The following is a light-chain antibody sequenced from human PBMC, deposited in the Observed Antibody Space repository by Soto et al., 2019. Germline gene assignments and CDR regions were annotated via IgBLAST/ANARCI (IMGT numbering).Light chain of an antibody. Sequence: QSVLTQPPSVSAAPGQKVTISCSGSSSNIGNNYVYWYQQRPGTAPKLLIYENNKRPSGIPDRFSGSKSGTSATLGITGLQTGDEADYYCGTWDSTLSAVVFGGGTKLPVL. CDR1: SSNIGNNY. V-gene: IGLV1-51*02. J-gene: IGLJ2*01. CDR3: GTWDSTLSAVV. CDR2: ENN.